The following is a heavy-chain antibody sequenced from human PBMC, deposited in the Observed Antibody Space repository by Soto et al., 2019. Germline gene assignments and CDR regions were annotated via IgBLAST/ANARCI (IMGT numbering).Heavy chain of an antibody. Sequence: SGPTLVNPTQTLTLTCTFSGFSLSTSGVGVGWIRQPPGKALEWLALIYWNDDKRYSPSLKSRLTITKDTSKNQVVLTMTNMDPVDTATYFCAHDYGGNSAVGYWAQRTLVTVSS. D-gene: IGHD4-17*01. CDR2: IYWNDDK. CDR1: GFSLSTSGVG. CDR3: AHDYGGNSAVGY. V-gene: IGHV2-5*01. J-gene: IGHJ4*02.